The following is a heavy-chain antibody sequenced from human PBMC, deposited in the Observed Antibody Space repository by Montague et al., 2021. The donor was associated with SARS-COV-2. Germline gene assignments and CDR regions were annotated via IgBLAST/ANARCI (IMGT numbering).Heavy chain of an antibody. V-gene: IGHV4-4*07. D-gene: IGHD6-13*01. J-gene: IGHJ6*02. CDR3: ARGRRIAAGGTSYYGLDV. CDR1: AGSISSYY. CDR2: IYIRETA. Sequence: SETLSLTCTVPAGSISSYYWSWIRQPAGKGLEWIGRIYIRETATYNPSLTSRATMSGDTSKNQISLKLSSVTAADTAVYYCARGRRIAAGGTSYYGLDVWGQGTTVTVSS.